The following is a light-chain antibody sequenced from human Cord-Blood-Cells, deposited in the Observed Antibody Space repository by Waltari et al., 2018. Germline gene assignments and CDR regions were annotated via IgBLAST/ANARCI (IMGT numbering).Light chain of an antibody. CDR3: QQSYSTPWT. CDR1: QSISSY. V-gene: IGKV1-39*01. J-gene: IGKJ1*01. Sequence: DIQMTQSPSSLSASVGDRVTITCRASQSISSYLDWYQQKPGKAPKLLIYAASILQSGAPSRFSCSGSGTDFTLTISSLQPEDFATYYWQQSYSTPWTFGQGTKVEIK. CDR2: AAS.